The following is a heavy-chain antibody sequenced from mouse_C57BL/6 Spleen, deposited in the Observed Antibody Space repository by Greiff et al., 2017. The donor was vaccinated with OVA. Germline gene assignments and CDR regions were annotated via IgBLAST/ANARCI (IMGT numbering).Heavy chain of an antibody. CDR1: GFTFSSYG. Sequence: EVQLQQSGGDLVKPGGSLKLSCAASGFTFSSYGMSWVRQTPDKRLEWVATISSGGSYTYYPDSVKGRFTISRDNAKNTLYLQMSSLKSEDTAMYYCARPPYGNYGYFDVWGTGTTVTVSS. CDR2: ISSGGSYT. J-gene: IGHJ1*03. CDR3: ARPPYGNYGYFDV. V-gene: IGHV5-6*01. D-gene: IGHD2-1*01.